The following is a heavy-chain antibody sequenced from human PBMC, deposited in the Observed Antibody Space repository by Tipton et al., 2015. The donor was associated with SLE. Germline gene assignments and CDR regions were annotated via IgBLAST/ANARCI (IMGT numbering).Heavy chain of an antibody. CDR2: ISSSSSYI. CDR3: ARESYDLYYYYGMDV. CDR1: GFTFSSYS. D-gene: IGHD3-3*01. Sequence: SLRLSCAASGFTFSSYSMNWVRQAPGKGLEWVSSISSSSSYIYYADSVKGRFTISRDNAKNSLYLQVNSLRAEDTAVYYCARESYDLYYYYGMDVWGQGTTVTVSS. J-gene: IGHJ6*02. V-gene: IGHV3-21*01.